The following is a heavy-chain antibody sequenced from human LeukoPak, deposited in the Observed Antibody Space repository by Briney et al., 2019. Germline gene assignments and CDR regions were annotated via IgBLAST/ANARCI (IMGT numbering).Heavy chain of an antibody. V-gene: IGHV1-69*05. CDR3: ARAGERYYGSGSYPVYYYYYMDV. J-gene: IGHJ6*03. Sequence: SVKVSCKASGCTFTSYAISWVRQAPGQGLEWMGGIIPIFGTANYAQKFQGRVTITTDESTSTAYMELRSLRAEDTAVYYCARAGERYYGSGSYPVYYYYYMDVWGKGTTVTVSS. D-gene: IGHD3-10*01. CDR1: GCTFTSYA. CDR2: IIPIFGTA.